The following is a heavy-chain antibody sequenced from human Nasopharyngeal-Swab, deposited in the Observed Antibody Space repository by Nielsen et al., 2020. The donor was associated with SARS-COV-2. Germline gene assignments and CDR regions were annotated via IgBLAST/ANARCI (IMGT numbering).Heavy chain of an antibody. Sequence: SVKVSCKASGFTFTSSAVQWVRQARGQRLEWIGLIVVGSGYTNYAQKFQERVTITRDMSTSTAYMEVSSLRSEDTAVYFCAADLQTTMAHWYFDLWGRGTLVTVSS. D-gene: IGHD1/OR15-1a*01. V-gene: IGHV1-58*01. CDR2: IVVGSGYT. J-gene: IGHJ2*01. CDR1: GFTFTSSA. CDR3: AADLQTTMAHWYFDL.